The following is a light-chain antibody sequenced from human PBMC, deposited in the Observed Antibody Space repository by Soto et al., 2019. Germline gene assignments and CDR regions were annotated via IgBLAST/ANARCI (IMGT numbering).Light chain of an antibody. Sequence: DIPMTQSPSSLSASVGDRVTITCRASQSISSYLNWYQQKPGKAPKLMIHAASSLQSGVPSRFSGSGSGTDFTLTISRLQAEDFATYYCQQSYRTLWTFGQGTKVEIK. J-gene: IGKJ1*01. CDR3: QQSYRTLWT. CDR2: AAS. V-gene: IGKV1-39*01. CDR1: QSISSY.